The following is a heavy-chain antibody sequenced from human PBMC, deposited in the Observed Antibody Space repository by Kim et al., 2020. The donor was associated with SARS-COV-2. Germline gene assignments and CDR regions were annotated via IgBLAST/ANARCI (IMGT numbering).Heavy chain of an antibody. CDR2: TRNKANSYTT. CDR1: GFTFSDHY. D-gene: IGHD2-15*01. CDR3: ARLADGGSWSYYFDY. Sequence: GGSLRLSCAASGFTFSDHYMYWVRQAPGKGLEWVGRTRNKANSYTTEYAASVKGRFTISRDDSKNSLYLQMNSLKTEDTAVYYCARLADGGSWSYYFDYWGQGTLVTVSS. J-gene: IGHJ4*02. V-gene: IGHV3-72*01.